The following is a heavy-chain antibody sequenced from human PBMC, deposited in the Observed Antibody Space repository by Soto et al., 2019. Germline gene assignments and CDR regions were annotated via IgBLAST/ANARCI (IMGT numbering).Heavy chain of an antibody. D-gene: IGHD1-1*01. V-gene: IGHV3-23*01. J-gene: IGHJ4*02. CDR1: GFTFSSYA. CDR3: ARDNWNSY. CDR2: ISGDGSST. Sequence: GGSLRLSCAASGFTFSSYAMSWVRQAPGKGLEWVSAISGDGSSTYYADSVKGRFTISRDNSKNTLYLQMNSLRVEDTAVYYCARDNWNSYWGQGTLVTVSS.